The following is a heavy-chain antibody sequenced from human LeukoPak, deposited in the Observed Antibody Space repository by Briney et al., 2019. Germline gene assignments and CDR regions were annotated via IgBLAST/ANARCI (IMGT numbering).Heavy chain of an antibody. V-gene: IGHV3-23*01. CDR2: ISGGGGST. CDR1: GFTFTSYA. Sequence: GGSLRLSCAASGFTFTSYAMSWVREAPGKGLEWVSAISGGGGSTYYADSVKGRFTSSRDNSKNTLYLQMKSLRVEATAAYYCAKGHQKNDFWSGYYNVDYWGQGTLVTVSS. J-gene: IGHJ4*02. D-gene: IGHD3-3*01. CDR3: AKGHQKNDFWSGYYNVDY.